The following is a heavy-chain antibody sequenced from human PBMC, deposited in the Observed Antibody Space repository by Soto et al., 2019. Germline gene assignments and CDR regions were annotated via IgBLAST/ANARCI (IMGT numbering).Heavy chain of an antibody. CDR2: ISAYNGNT. D-gene: IGHD4-4*01. CDR3: ARVGFPGDYSNYVGWFDP. CDR1: GYTFASYG. V-gene: IGHV1-18*01. Sequence: ASVKVSCKASGYTFASYGISWVRQAPGQGLEWMGWISAYNGNTNYAQKLQGRVTMTTDTSTSTAYMELRSLRSDDTAVYYCARVGFPGDYSNYVGWFDPWGQGTLVTVSS. J-gene: IGHJ5*02.